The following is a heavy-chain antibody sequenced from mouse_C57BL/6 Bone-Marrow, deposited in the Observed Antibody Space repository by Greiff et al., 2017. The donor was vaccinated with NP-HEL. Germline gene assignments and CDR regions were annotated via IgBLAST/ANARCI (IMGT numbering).Heavy chain of an antibody. Sequence: QVQLKQPGAELVKPGASVKMSCKASGYTFTSYWITWVKQRPGQGLEWIGDIYPGSGSTNYNEKFKSKATLTVDTSSSTAYMQLSSLTSEDAAVYYCARNYGSSFDYWGQGTTLTVSS. CDR1: GYTFTSYW. J-gene: IGHJ2*01. D-gene: IGHD1-1*01. CDR2: IYPGSGST. V-gene: IGHV1-55*01. CDR3: ARNYGSSFDY.